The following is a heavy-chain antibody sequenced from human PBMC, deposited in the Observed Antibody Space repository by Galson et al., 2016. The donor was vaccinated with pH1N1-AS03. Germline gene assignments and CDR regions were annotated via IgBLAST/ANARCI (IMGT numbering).Heavy chain of an antibody. V-gene: IGHV3-23*01. CDR3: VTHGA. CDR2: ISDSSRGGNI. D-gene: IGHD3-10*01. J-gene: IGHJ5*02. Sequence: SLRLSCAGSGFKISTYAINWVRQAPGKGLEWVTGISDSSRGGNIYNADSVKGRFTISRDTSKNTLCLQMNSLRDEDTAVYYCVTHGAWGQGALVTVSS. CDR1: GFKISTYA.